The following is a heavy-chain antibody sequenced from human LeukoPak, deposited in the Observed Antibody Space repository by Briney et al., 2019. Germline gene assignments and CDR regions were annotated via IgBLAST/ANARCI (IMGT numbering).Heavy chain of an antibody. J-gene: IGHJ4*02. D-gene: IGHD6-19*01. V-gene: IGHV3-48*03. CDR1: GFSFSSYE. CDR3: ARASPVASTQHFDY. Sequence: GGSLRLSCAASGFSFSSYEMNWVRQAPGKGLEWVSYISSSDTAIYYADSVKGRFTISRDNAKNSLYLQMNSLRAEDTAVYYCARASPVASTQHFDYWGQGTLVTVSS. CDR2: ISSSDTAI.